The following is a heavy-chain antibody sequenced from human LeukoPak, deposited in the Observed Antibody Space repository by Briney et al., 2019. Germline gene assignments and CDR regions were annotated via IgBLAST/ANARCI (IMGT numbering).Heavy chain of an antibody. CDR2: INNDGSNT. D-gene: IGHD3-9*01. V-gene: IGHV3-74*01. CDR3: AVILRYLGGMDV. Sequence: GGSLRLPCAASGCTFSSYRMHWVRQAPRKGLVWVSRINNDGSNTTYADSLKGRFTISRDNDKKTLYLQMNSLRAEDTAVYYCAVILRYLGGMDVWGQGTTVTVS. J-gene: IGHJ6*02. CDR1: GCTFSSYR.